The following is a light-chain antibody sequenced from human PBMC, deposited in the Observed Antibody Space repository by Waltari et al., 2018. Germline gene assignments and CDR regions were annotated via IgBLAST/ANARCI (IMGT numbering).Light chain of an antibody. CDR1: IPNLGSNY. CDR3: ASWDESHYV. CDR2: RNN. J-gene: IGLJ1*01. Sequence: QSVLTQPPSASETPGQRVIISCPGSIPNLGSNYLSWYQPPPGTAPKLPIYRNNQRPSGVPDRFSGSKSGTSASLAISGLRSEDEGVYYCASWDESHYVFGSGTRVTVV. V-gene: IGLV1-47*01.